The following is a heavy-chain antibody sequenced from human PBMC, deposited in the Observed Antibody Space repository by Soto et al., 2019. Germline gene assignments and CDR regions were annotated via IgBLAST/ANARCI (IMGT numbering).Heavy chain of an antibody. J-gene: IGHJ4*02. Sequence: SVKVSCKASGGTFSSYAISWVRQAPGQGLEWMGGIIPIFGTANYAQKFQGRVTITADESTSTAYMELSSLRSEDTAVYYCARGNILSSSHPSRFDYWGQGTLVTVSS. CDR2: IIPIFGTA. CDR1: GGTFSSYA. CDR3: ARGNILSSSHPSRFDY. V-gene: IGHV1-69*13. D-gene: IGHD6-6*01.